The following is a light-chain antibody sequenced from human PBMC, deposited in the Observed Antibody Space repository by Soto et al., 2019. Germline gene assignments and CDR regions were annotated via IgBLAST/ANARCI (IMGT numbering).Light chain of an antibody. CDR3: CSYAGSSLRV. J-gene: IGLJ3*02. CDR2: DVI. Sequence: QSALTQPRSVSGSPGQSVTISCTGTSSDVGVYNYVSWYQQPPGKAPQLVIYDVIKRPSGVPYRFSGSKSGNTASLTISGLQAEDEAHYYCCSYAGSSLRVFGGGTKLTVL. CDR1: SSDVGVYNY. V-gene: IGLV2-11*01.